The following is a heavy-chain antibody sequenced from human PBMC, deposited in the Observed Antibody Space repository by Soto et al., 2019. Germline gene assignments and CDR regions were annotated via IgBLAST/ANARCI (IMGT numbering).Heavy chain of an antibody. J-gene: IGHJ6*02. V-gene: IGHV3-30*18. D-gene: IGHD1-1*01. CDR3: AKVARRHGILYAVDL. CDR1: EFTFSSYG. CDR2: MSSDERNK. Sequence: GGSLRISCAASEFTFSSYGMPWVRQAPGKGLEWVAVMSSDERNKYYADSVKGRFTISRDNSKNTLYLKMDSLRAEDTAVYYCAKVARRHGILYAVDLWGQGTTVTVSS.